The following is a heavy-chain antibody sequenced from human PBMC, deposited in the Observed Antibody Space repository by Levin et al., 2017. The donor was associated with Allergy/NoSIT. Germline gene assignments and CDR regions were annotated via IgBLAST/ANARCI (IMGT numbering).Heavy chain of an antibody. V-gene: IGHV3-15*01. CDR1: GFTFSNAW. CDR3: TRVYGKGPPPYSRTSSRGD. CDR2: IKNKADGGTT. D-gene: IGHD6-13*01. Sequence: GGSLRLSCAASGFTFSNAWMSWVRQAPGKGLEWVGRIKNKADGGTTDHAAPLQGRFTISSDDSKNTLYLQMNSLKTEDTAVYYCTRVYGKGPPPYSRTSSRGDWGEGTLVTVSS. J-gene: IGHJ4*02.